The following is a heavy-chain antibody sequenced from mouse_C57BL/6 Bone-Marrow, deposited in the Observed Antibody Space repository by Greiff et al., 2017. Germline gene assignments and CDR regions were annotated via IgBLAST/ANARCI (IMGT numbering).Heavy chain of an antibody. Sequence: VKLQESGSELRSPGSSVKLSCKDFDSEVFPIAYMSWVRQKPGHGFEWIGGILPSIGRTIYGEKFEDKATLDADTLSNTAYLELNSLTSEDSAIYYCARGTTVVNYAMDYWGQGTSVTVSS. J-gene: IGHJ4*01. CDR2: ILPSIGRT. V-gene: IGHV15-2*01. D-gene: IGHD1-1*01. CDR1: DSEVFPIAY. CDR3: ARGTTVVNYAMDY.